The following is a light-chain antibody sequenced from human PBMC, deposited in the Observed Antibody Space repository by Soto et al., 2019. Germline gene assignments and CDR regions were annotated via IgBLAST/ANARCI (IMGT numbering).Light chain of an antibody. CDR2: GTF. Sequence: IQLTQSPSSLSASVGDRVSITCRASQDIKTYLSWYQQERGKAPKLLISGTFTLQSGVPSRFNGSGSGTDFTLTISRLQPDDFATYYCQHLNNYPPCTFGPGTKVDLE. CDR3: QHLNNYPPCT. V-gene: IGKV1-9*01. CDR1: QDIKTY. J-gene: IGKJ3*01.